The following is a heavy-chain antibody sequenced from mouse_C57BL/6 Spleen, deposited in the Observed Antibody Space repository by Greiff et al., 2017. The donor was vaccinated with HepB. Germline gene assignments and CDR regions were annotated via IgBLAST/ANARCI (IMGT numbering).Heavy chain of an antibody. V-gene: IGHV14-4*01. Sequence: EVQLQQSGAELVRPGASVKLSCTASGFNIKDYYMHWVKQRPEQGLEWIGWIDPENGDTEYASKFQGKATITADTSSNTAYLQLSSLTSEDTAVYYCTKGLMDYWGQGTSVTVSS. CDR1: GFNIKDYY. CDR3: TKGLMDY. D-gene: IGHD3-1*01. CDR2: IDPENGDT. J-gene: IGHJ4*01.